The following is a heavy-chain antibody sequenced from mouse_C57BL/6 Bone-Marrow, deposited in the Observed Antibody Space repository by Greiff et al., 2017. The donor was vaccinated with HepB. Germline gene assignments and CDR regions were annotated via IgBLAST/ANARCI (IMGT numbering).Heavy chain of an antibody. V-gene: IGHV1-72*01. CDR1: GYTSTSYW. CDR2: IDPNSGGT. J-gene: IGHJ1*03. D-gene: IGHD1-1*01. Sequence: QVQLQQPGAELVKPGASVKLSCKASGYTSTSYWMHWVKQRPGRGLEWIGRIDPNSGGTKYNEKFKSKATLTVDKPSSTAYMQISSLTSEVSAVSYCARRSNGSSYGYWYFDVWGTGTTVTVSS. CDR3: ARRSNGSSYGYWYFDV.